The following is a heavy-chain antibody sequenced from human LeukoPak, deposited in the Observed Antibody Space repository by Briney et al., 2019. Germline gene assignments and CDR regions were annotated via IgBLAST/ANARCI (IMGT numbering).Heavy chain of an antibody. CDR1: GFTFDDCA. V-gene: IGHV3-9*03. CDR3: AKEHTSKRSSGWYDAFDI. J-gene: IGHJ3*02. D-gene: IGHD6-19*01. CDR2: ISWNSGSI. Sequence: GRSLRLSCAASGFTFDDCAMHWVRQAPGKGLEWVSGISWNSGSIGYADSVKGRFTISRDNAKNSLYLQMNSLRAEDMALYYCAKEHTSKRSSGWYDAFDIWGQGTMVTVSS.